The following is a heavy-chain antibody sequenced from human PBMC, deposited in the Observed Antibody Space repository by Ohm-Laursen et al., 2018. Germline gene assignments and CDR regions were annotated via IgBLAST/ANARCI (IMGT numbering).Heavy chain of an antibody. CDR2: ISGSGGST. CDR1: GFTFSSHG. CDR3: AKGPRLRWSAYYFDY. J-gene: IGHJ4*02. D-gene: IGHD4-23*01. V-gene: IGHV3-23*01. Sequence: SLRLSCAASGFTFSSHGINWVRQAPGKGLEWVSAISGSGGSTYYADSVKGRFTISRDNSKNTLYLQMNSLRAEDTAVYYCAKGPRLRWSAYYFDYWGQGTLVTVSS.